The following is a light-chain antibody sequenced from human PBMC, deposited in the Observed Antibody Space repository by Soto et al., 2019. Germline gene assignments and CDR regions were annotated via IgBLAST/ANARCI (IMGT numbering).Light chain of an antibody. J-gene: IGKJ1*01. CDR2: AAS. Sequence: DIQMTQSPSSLSASIGDRVTITCRASQSISSYLNWYQQKPGIAPKLLIYAASSLQSGVPSRFSGSRSWTDFTLTISSLQPEDFATYYCQQSYSTWTFGQGTKVEIK. CDR3: QQSYSTWT. V-gene: IGKV1-39*01. CDR1: QSISSY.